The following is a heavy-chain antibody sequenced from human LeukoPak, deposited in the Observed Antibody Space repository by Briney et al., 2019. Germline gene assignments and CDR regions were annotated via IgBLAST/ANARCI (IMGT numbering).Heavy chain of an antibody. Sequence: PGGSLRLSCAASGFTFSSYAMHWVRQAPGKGLEWVAVISYDGSNKYYADSVKGRFTISRDNSKNTLYLQMNSLRAEDTAVYYCARAPCGGDCYSLFNYYFDYWGQGTLVTVSS. V-gene: IGHV3-30-3*01. D-gene: IGHD2-21*02. CDR2: ISYDGSNK. J-gene: IGHJ4*02. CDR1: GFTFSSYA. CDR3: ARAPCGGDCYSLFNYYFDY.